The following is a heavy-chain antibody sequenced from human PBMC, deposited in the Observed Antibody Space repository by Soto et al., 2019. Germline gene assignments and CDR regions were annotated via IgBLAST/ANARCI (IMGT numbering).Heavy chain of an antibody. Sequence: PGGSLRLSCAASGFTFSSSGVHWVRQAPGKGLEWVAIIWYDGSKKYYADSVKGRFTISRDNSKNTVYLQMNSLRAEDTAVYYCARAPFTIYDTSGYYDYWGQGTLVTVSS. CDR1: GFTFSSSG. CDR3: ARAPFTIYDTSGYYDY. V-gene: IGHV3-33*01. D-gene: IGHD3-22*01. J-gene: IGHJ4*02. CDR2: IWYDGSKK.